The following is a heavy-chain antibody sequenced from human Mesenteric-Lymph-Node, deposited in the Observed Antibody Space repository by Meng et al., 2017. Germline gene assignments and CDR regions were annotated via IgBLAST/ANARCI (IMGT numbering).Heavy chain of an antibody. D-gene: IGHD3-22*01. Sequence: VQLQESGPGLVNPSQTLSLTCTVSGGSISSGDYYWSWIRQPPGKGLELIGYISYSGSTYYNPSLKSRVTISVDTSKNQFSLKLSSVTAADTAVYYCARTHFYDSSNYGFDYWGQGTLVNVSS. CDR1: GGSISSGDYY. J-gene: IGHJ4*02. V-gene: IGHV4-30-4*01. CDR2: ISYSGST. CDR3: ARTHFYDSSNYGFDY.